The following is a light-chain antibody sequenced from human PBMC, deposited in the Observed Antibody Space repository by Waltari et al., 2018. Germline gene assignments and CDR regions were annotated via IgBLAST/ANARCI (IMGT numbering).Light chain of an antibody. Sequence: QSALTQPRSVSGSPGQSVTISCTGTSSDVGGYNYVSWYQQHPGKAPKLMIYDVSKRPSGVPDRFSGSKSGNTASLTISGLQAEDEAEYYCCSYAGSYTFGVFGGGTKLTVL. CDR1: SSDVGGYNY. CDR2: DVS. J-gene: IGLJ3*02. V-gene: IGLV2-11*01. CDR3: CSYAGSYTFGV.